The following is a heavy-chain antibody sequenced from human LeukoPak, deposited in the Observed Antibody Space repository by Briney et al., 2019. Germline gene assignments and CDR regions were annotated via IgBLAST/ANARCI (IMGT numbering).Heavy chain of an antibody. V-gene: IGHV3-23*01. CDR1: GFTFSSYG. Sequence: GGSLRLSCAASGFTFSSYGMSWVRQAPGKGLEWVSAISDSGGSTYYADSVKGRFTISRDNSKNTLYLQMNSPRAEDTAVYYCAKDWGTIVVVPAAFDYWGQGPLVTVSS. D-gene: IGHD2-2*01. J-gene: IGHJ4*02. CDR3: AKDWGTIVVVPAAFDY. CDR2: ISDSGGST.